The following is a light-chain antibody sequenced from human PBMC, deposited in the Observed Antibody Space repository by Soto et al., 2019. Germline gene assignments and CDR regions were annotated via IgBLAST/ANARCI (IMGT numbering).Light chain of an antibody. CDR2: NVN. V-gene: IGLV2-11*01. CDR3: QSYDSSLSAKV. J-gene: IGLJ3*02. CDR1: SSDVGSYDY. Sequence: QSALIQPPSVSGSPGQSVTISCTGTSSDVGSYDYVSWYQQHPGTVPKPMIYNVNTQPSGVPDRFSGSKSGNTASMTISGLQAEDEADYHCQSYDSSLSAKVFGGGTKLTVL.